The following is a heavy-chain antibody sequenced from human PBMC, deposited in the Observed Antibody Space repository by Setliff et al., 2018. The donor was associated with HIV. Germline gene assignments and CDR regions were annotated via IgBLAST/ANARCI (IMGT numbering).Heavy chain of an antibody. CDR3: AREPRVRGTLDF. D-gene: IGHD2-15*01. J-gene: IGHJ4*02. CDR2: IYASGST. CDR1: DDSINSGANY. V-gene: IGHV4-61*02. Sequence: SETLSLTCSVSDDSINSGANYWSWIRQSAGQRLERIGRIYASGSTNYNPSLKSRVSISVGMSQNQFSLKVTSVTAADTAVYYCAREPRVRGTLDFWGQGTLVTVSS.